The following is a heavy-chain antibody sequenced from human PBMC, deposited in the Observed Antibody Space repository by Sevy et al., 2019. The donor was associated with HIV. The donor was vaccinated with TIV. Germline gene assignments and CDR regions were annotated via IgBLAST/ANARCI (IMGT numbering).Heavy chain of an antibody. V-gene: IGHV1-18*01. CDR3: ARGYNWNINFDY. Sequence: ASVKVSCKASGYTFTSYGISWVRQAPGQGLEWMGWISPYNGKTNYAQKLQGRVTMTTDTSTSTAYREVGGLRSDDTAVYYCARGYNWNINFDYWGQGTLVTVSS. CDR2: ISPYNGKT. D-gene: IGHD1-1*01. CDR1: GYTFTSYG. J-gene: IGHJ4*02.